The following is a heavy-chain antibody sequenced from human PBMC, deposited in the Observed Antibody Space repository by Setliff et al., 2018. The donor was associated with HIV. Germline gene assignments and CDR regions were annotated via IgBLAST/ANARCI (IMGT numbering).Heavy chain of an antibody. CDR2: INHSGST. Sequence: ASETLSLTCAVYGGSFNGYSWTWIRQPPGKGLEWIGGINHSGSTNYNPSLKSRVTISVDTSKSQFSLRLNSVTAADTAMYYCARGPSGYYYYYAMDVWGQGTTVTVSS. V-gene: IGHV4-34*01. J-gene: IGHJ6*02. CDR3: ARGPSGYYYYYAMDV. CDR1: GGSFNGYS.